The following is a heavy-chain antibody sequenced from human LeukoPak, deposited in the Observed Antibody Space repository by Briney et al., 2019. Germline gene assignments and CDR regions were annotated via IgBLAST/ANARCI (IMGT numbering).Heavy chain of an antibody. D-gene: IGHD2-15*01. J-gene: IGHJ5*02. CDR3: ATTEVPYCSGGSCYRRGFDP. CDR2: ISYDGSNK. V-gene: IGHV3-30*03. Sequence: GGSLRLSCAASGFTFSSCGMHWVRQAPGKGLEWVAVISYDGSNKYYADSVKGRFTISRDNSKNTLYLQMNSLRAEDTAVYYCATTEVPYCSGGSCYRRGFDPWGQGTLVTVSS. CDR1: GFTFSSCG.